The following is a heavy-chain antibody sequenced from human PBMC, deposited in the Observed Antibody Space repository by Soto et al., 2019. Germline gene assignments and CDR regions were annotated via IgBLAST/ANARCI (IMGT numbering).Heavy chain of an antibody. J-gene: IGHJ4*02. CDR1: GFTFSSYA. CDR3: AKGSSGLRFLGWLSPHDY. D-gene: IGHD3-3*01. V-gene: IGHV3-23*01. Sequence: EVQLLESGGGLVQPGGSLRLSCAASGFTFSSYAMSWVRQAPGKGLEWVSAISRIGSSTYYADSVKGRFTISRDNSKNTLYLQMNSLRAEDTAVYFCAKGSSGLRFLGWLSPHDYWGQGTLVTVSS. CDR2: ISRIGSST.